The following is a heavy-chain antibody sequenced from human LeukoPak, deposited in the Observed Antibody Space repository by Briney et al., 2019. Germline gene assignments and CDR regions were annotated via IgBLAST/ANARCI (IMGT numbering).Heavy chain of an antibody. CDR3: ARSSGSYFPIDY. CDR1: GYTFTGYY. V-gene: IGHV1-2*02. D-gene: IGHD1-26*01. CDR2: INPNSGGT. Sequence: ASVKVSCKASGYTFTGYYMHWMRQAPGQGLEWMGWINPNSGGTNYAQKFQGRVTMTRDTSISTAYMELSRLRSDDTAVYYCARSSGSYFPIDYWSQGTLVTVSS. J-gene: IGHJ4*02.